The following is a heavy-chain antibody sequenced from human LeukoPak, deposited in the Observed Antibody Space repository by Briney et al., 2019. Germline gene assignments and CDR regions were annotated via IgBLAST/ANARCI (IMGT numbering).Heavy chain of an antibody. Sequence: GGSLRLSCAASGFIFSNYWMYWVRQAPGKGLVWVSRINSDGSSTIYADSVKGRFTISRDNAKNTLYLQMNSLRAEDTAVYYCAKSRAAAGLDYWGRGTLVTVSS. CDR3: AKSRAAAGLDY. D-gene: IGHD6-13*01. J-gene: IGHJ4*02. CDR2: INSDGSST. V-gene: IGHV3-74*01. CDR1: GFIFSNYW.